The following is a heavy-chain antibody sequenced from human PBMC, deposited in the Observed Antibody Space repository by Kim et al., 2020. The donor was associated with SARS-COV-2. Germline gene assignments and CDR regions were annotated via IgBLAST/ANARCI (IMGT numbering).Heavy chain of an antibody. D-gene: IGHD2-2*01. CDR1: GYTFTGYY. Sequence: ASVKVSCKASGYTFTGYYVHWVRQAPGQGLEWLGWFSPNTGGTNYAQKFQGRVTMTRDTSVSTAYMELSRLRYDDTAIYYCAREGRDCSSTSCEIDYWGQ. CDR3: AREGRDCSSTSCEIDY. J-gene: IGHJ4*02. CDR2: FSPNTGGT. V-gene: IGHV1-2*02.